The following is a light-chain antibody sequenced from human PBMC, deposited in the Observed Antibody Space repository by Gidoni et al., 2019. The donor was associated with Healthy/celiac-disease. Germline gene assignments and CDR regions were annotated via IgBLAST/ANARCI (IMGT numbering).Light chain of an antibody. J-gene: IGKJ3*01. V-gene: IGKV1-39*01. Sequence: IPMTPSPSSLSASVGDRVTITCRASQSISSYLNWYQQKPGKAPKLLIYAASSLQSGVPSRFSGSGSGTDFTLTISSLQPEDFATYYCQQSYSTLIFTFGPGTKVDIK. CDR1: QSISSY. CDR2: AAS. CDR3: QQSYSTLIFT.